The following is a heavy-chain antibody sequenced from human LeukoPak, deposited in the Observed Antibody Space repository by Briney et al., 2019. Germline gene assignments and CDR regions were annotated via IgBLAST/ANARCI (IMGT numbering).Heavy chain of an antibody. J-gene: IGHJ4*02. Sequence: GGSLSLSCAASGFTFSSYWMHWVRQAPRKGLVWVSRINSDGSSTSYADSVKGRFTISRDNAKNTLYLQMNSLRAEDTAVYYCARDLRLWFGESPFDYWGQGTLVTVSS. CDR1: GFTFSSYW. D-gene: IGHD3-10*01. CDR3: ARDLRLWFGESPFDY. CDR2: INSDGSST. V-gene: IGHV3-74*01.